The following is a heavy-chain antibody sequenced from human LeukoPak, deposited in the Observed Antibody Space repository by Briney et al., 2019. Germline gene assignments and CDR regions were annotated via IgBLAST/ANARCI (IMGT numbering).Heavy chain of an antibody. CDR3: ARHWL. Sequence: PGGSLRLSCAASGFTFSDYDMAWVRQAPGKGLEWVSTIGKSGDNTFYADSVRGRFTISRDNSKNTLYLQMNNLRVVDAAVYYCARHWLWGQGTLVTVSS. CDR1: GFTFSDYD. V-gene: IGHV3-23*01. J-gene: IGHJ4*02. CDR2: IGKSGDNT. D-gene: IGHD5-12*01.